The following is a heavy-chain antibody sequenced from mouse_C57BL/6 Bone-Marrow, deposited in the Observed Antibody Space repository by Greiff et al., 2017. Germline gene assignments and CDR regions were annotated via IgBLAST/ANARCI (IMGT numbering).Heavy chain of an antibody. D-gene: IGHD1-1*01. CDR2: IDPENGDT. J-gene: IGHJ4*01. V-gene: IGHV14-4*01. CDR1: GFNIKDDY. Sequence: VQLQQSGAELVRPGASVKLSCTASGFNIKDDYMHWVKQRPEQGLEWIGWIDPENGDTEYASKFQGQATITADTSSNTAYLQLSSLTSEDTAVYCCTTDYYGSSQYYYAMDYWGQGTSVTVSS. CDR3: TTDYYGSSQYYYAMDY.